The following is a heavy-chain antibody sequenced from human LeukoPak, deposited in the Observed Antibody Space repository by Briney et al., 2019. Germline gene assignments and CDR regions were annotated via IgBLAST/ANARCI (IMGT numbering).Heavy chain of an antibody. CDR2: INEDGSEK. V-gene: IGHV3-7*01. Sequence: GGSLRLSCAASGFTFSSYGMHWVRQAPGKGLEWVANINEDGSEKYYLDSVRGRFTISRDNAKNSLYLQMDSLRAEDTAVYYCARLFVYGSGAEAFDYWGQGALVTVSS. CDR3: ARLFVYGSGAEAFDY. CDR1: GFTFSSYG. J-gene: IGHJ4*02. D-gene: IGHD3-10*01.